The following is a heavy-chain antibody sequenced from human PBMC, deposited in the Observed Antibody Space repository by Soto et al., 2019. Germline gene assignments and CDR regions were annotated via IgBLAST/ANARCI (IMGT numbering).Heavy chain of an antibody. J-gene: IGHJ6*02. V-gene: IGHV3-30-3*01. D-gene: IGHD3-10*01. CDR2: ISYDGSNK. CDR1: GFTFSSYA. Sequence: QVQLVESGGGVVQPGRSLRLSCAASGFTFSSYAMHWVRQAPGKGLEWVAVISYDGSNKYYADSVRGRFTISRDNSKNTLYLQMNSLRAEDTAVYYCARDRSGSYYNGPDYYYGMDVWGQGTLVTVSS. CDR3: ARDRSGSYYNGPDYYYGMDV.